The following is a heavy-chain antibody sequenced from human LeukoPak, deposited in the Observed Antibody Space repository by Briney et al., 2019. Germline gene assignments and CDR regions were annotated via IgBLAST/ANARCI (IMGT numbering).Heavy chain of an antibody. CDR2: ISRSSNYI. D-gene: IGHD4-17*01. CDR3: ARPTNDYGDYDPFLF. CDR1: VFTFSYYN. V-gene: IGHV3-21*01. J-gene: IGHJ4*02. Sequence: PGGSLRLSCAASVFTFSYYNMNWVRQAPGKGLEWVSSISRSSNYIYYADSVKGRFTISRDNAKNSLYLQMNSLRAEDTAVFYCARPTNDYGDYDPFLFWGQGTLVTVSS.